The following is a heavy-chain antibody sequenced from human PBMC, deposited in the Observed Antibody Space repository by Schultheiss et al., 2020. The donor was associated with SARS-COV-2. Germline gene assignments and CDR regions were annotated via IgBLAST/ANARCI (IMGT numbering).Heavy chain of an antibody. J-gene: IGHJ6*03. Sequence: GGSLRLSCAASGFTFSDYGMHWVRQAPGKGLEWVAVIWYDGSNKYYADSVKGRFTISRDNSKNALYLQMSSLRAEDTAVYYCARERKPLLLYYYYYMDVWGKGTTVTVSS. V-gene: IGHV3-33*01. CDR2: IWYDGSNK. D-gene: IGHD2-15*01. CDR1: GFTFSDYG. CDR3: ARERKPLLLYYYYYMDV.